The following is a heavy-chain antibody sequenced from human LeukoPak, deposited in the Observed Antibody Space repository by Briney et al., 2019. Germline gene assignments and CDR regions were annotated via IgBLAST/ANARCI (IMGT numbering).Heavy chain of an antibody. J-gene: IGHJ4*02. D-gene: IGHD2-15*01. V-gene: IGHV4-39*01. CDR2: IYYSGST. Sequence: GSLRLSCAASGFTFSSYWISWVRHAPGKGLEWIGSIYYSGSTNYNPSLKSRVTISVDTSKNQFSLKLSSVTAADTAVYYCARHGGISGRPSPFDYWGQGTLVTVSS. CDR3: ARHGGISGRPSPFDY. CDR1: GFTFSSYW.